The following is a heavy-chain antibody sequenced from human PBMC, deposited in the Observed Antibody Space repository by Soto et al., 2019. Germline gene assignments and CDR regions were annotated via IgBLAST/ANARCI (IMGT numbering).Heavy chain of an antibody. J-gene: IGHJ4*02. CDR1: GFIFRDAW. V-gene: IGHV3-7*01. CDR3: ATNAY. Sequence: GSLRLSCAASGFIFRDAWMSWVRQAPGKGLEWVAKIKKDGSEKYYVDSVRGRFTISRDNAKNSLYLQMNSLRVDDTAVYYCATNAYWGQGSLVTVSS. CDR2: IKKDGSEK.